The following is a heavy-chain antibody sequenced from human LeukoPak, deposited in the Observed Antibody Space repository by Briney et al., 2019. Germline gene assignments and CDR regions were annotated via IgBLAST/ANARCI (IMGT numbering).Heavy chain of an antibody. D-gene: IGHD3-3*01. CDR3: ARESYYDFWSGSLYGFDY. CDR1: GYSISSGYY. CDR2: IYRSGST. J-gene: IGHJ4*02. V-gene: IGHV4-38-2*02. Sequence: PSETLSLTCTVSGYSISSGYYWGWIRQPPGKGLEWIGSIYRSGSTYYNPSLKSRVTISVDTSKNQFSLKLSSVTAADTAVYYCARESYYDFWSGSLYGFDYWGQGTLVTVSS.